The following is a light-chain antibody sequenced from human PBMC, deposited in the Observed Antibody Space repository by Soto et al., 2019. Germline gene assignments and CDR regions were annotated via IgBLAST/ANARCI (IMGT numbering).Light chain of an antibody. J-gene: IGLJ3*02. CDR2: GNR. CDR3: SSYTPTTWV. CDR1: SSNLGAGYD. V-gene: IGLV1-40*01. Sequence: QSVLTQPPSVSGAPGQRVTIPCTGNSSNLGAGYDVHWYQQLPGTAPKLVIYGNRNRPSGVSNRFSVSKSGNTASLTISGLQAEDEADYYCSSYTPTTWVFGGGTQLTVL.